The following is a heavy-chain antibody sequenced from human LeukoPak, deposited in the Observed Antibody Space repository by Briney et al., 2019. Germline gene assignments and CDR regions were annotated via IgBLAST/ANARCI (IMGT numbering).Heavy chain of an antibody. V-gene: IGHV3-23*01. Sequence: PGGSLRLSCAASGLTFRIFAMSWVRQAPGKGLEWVSRIGGSGDNTHYADSVKGRFTISRDNSNNTLYLQMISLRGDDTAVYYCARDPRGGTSRDNWFDPWGQGTLVTVSS. J-gene: IGHJ5*02. CDR1: GLTFRIFA. D-gene: IGHD1-1*01. CDR2: IGGSGDNT. CDR3: ARDPRGGTSRDNWFDP.